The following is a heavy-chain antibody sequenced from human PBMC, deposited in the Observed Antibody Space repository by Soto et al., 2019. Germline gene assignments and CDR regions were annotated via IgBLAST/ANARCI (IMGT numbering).Heavy chain of an antibody. J-gene: IGHJ4*02. CDR2: IYYSGST. CDR3: ARHYRPNVGITIFGVVTPRAYYFDY. CDR1: GGSISSYY. V-gene: IGHV4-59*08. D-gene: IGHD3-3*01. Sequence: SETLSLTCTVSGGSISSYYWGWIRQPPGKGLEWIGYIYYSGSTNYNPSLKSRVTISVDTSKNQFSLKLSSVTAADTAVYYCARHYRPNVGITIFGVVTPRAYYFDYWGQGTLVTVSS.